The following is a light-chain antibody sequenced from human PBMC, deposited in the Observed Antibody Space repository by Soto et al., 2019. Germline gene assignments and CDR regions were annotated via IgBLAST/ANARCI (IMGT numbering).Light chain of an antibody. J-gene: IGKJ5*01. CDR3: KQRSNWPIT. V-gene: IGKV3D-20*02. Sequence: PGERAILSCRASQTVNNNYLAWYQQKPGQAPRLLIYGAYSRATGIQDRFSGSGSGTGFALTHSSLEPEEFAVYYCKQRSNWPITFGQGTRLEIK. CDR1: QTVNNNY. CDR2: GAY.